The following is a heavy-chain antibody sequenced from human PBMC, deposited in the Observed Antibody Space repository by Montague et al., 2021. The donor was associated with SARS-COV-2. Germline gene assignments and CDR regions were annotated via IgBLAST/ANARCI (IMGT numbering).Heavy chain of an antibody. CDR3: AIVVTANYYVDV. CDR1: GFTFSSYA. D-gene: IGHD2-15*01. Sequence: SLSLSFSASGFTFSSYAINWVRQAPGRGLEWVSLVTDTGGATYYTDSVKGRFTVSRDFSTSTVYLQMNNLRAEDSAVYYCAIVVTANYYVDVWGKGTSVTVSS. J-gene: IGHJ6*03. V-gene: IGHV3-23*01. CDR2: VTDTGGAT.